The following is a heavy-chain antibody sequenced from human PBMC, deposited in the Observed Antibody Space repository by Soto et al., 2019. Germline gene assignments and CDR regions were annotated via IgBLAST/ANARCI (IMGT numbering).Heavy chain of an antibody. CDR1: GYTFTNYA. CDR2: INAGNGDT. CDR3: VRGSTSGRPFDL. D-gene: IGHD2-2*01. J-gene: IGHJ4*02. Sequence: QVLLVQSGAEVKKPGASVKVSCKASGYTFTNYALHWVRQAPGQRLEWMGWINAGNGDTKYSQIFQGRVTITRDTSASTAYMELSSLRAEDTALYYCVRGSTSGRPFDLWGQGTLVTVSS. V-gene: IGHV1-3*01.